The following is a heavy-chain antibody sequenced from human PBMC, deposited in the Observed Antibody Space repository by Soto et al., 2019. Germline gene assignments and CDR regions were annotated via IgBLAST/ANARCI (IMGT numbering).Heavy chain of an antibody. J-gene: IGHJ2*01. CDR3: ARRLTEYDSAGKFDI. CDR1: GYSFSSYW. D-gene: IGHD3-16*01. V-gene: IGHV5-51*01. CDR2: VYPTDSDT. Sequence: PGESLKISCKGSGYSFSSYWIGWVRQMPGKGLEWMGNVYPTDSDTRYSPSFQGQVTMSADKSLSTAYLQWSSLRASDTAMYYCARRLTEYDSAGKFDIWGRGTLVTVSS.